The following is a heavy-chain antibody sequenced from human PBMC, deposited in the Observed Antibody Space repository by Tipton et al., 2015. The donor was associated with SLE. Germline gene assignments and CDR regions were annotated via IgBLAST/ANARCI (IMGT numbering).Heavy chain of an antibody. CDR2: INHSGST. V-gene: IGHV4-34*01. CDR3: ARSGYCSGGSCCDAFDI. J-gene: IGHJ3*02. CDR1: GGSFSGYY. Sequence: TLSLTCAVYGGSFSGYYWSWIRQPPGKGLEWIGEINHSGSTNYNPSLKSRVTISVDTSKNQFSLKLSSVTAADTVVYYCARSGYCSGGSCCDAFDIWGQGTMVTVSS. D-gene: IGHD2-15*01.